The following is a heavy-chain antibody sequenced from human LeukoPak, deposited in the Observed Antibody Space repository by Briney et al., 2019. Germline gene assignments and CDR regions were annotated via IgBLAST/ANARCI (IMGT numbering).Heavy chain of an antibody. Sequence: ASVKVSCTASGYTFTSYTIYWVRQAPGQRLEWMGWINAGNGNAKYSQKFQDRVTITRDTSASTAYMELSSLRSEDTAVYYCARDSPGLAARPWVFWGQGTLVTVSS. CDR3: ARDSPGLAARPWVF. CDR1: GYTFTSYT. D-gene: IGHD6-6*01. CDR2: INAGNGNA. J-gene: IGHJ4*02. V-gene: IGHV1-3*01.